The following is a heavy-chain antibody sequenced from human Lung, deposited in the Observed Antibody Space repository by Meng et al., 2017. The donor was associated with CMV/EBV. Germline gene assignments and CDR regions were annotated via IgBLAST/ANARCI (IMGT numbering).Heavy chain of an antibody. V-gene: IGHV1-18*01. CDR2: INAYNGDT. CDR1: GYTFTNYG. D-gene: IGHD1-26*01. CDR3: ARVEVGITSGDY. Sequence: QVQLVQSGGEVKKPGASGKVSCKASGYTFTNYGITGGRQAPGQGLDGMGWINAYNGDTNYAQTLQGRVTMTTDTSTSTAYMELRSLRSDDTAVYYCARVEVGITSGDYWGQGTLVTVSS. J-gene: IGHJ4*02.